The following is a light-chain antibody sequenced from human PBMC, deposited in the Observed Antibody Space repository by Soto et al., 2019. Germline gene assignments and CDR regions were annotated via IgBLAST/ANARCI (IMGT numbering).Light chain of an antibody. CDR1: TSNIGSNY. CDR3: GTWDSSLRAVV. Sequence: QSVLTQPPSVSAAPGQTVTISCSGSTSNIGSNYVSWYRHVPGTAPKLLIYDNTKQPSGVYDPFRISASKSGTSATLVIAGLHGGDEADYYCGTWDSSLRAVVFGGGTKLTVL. V-gene: IGLV1-51*01. CDR2: DNT. J-gene: IGLJ2*01.